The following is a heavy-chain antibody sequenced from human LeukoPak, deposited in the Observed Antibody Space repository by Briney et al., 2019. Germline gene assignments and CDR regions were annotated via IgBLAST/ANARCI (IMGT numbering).Heavy chain of an antibody. J-gene: IGHJ4*02. CDR3: ARGPPNYFDNSGAYYYFDC. D-gene: IGHD3-22*01. Sequence: GSSLRLSCAASGFTFSTYAIHWVRQAPGKGLEGVAVISFDGRNQYYADSVKGRFTISRDNSKDTLYLQMDSLRAEDTAVYYCARGPPNYFDNSGAYYYFDCWGQGTLVTVSS. CDR1: GFTFSTYA. CDR2: ISFDGRNQ. V-gene: IGHV3-30*04.